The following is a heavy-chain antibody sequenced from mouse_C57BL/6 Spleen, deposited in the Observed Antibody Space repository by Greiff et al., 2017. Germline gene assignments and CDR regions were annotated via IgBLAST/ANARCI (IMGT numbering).Heavy chain of an antibody. CDR3: ARWEFAY. CDR2: ISSGSSTI. CDR1: GFTFSDYG. D-gene: IGHD4-1*01. V-gene: IGHV5-17*01. J-gene: IGHJ3*01. Sequence: DVMLVESGGGLVKPGGSLKLSCAASGFTFSDYGMHWVRQAPEKGLEWVAYISSGSSTIYYADTVKGRFTISRDNAKNTLFLQMTSLRSEDTAMYYCARWEFAYWGQGTLVTVSA.